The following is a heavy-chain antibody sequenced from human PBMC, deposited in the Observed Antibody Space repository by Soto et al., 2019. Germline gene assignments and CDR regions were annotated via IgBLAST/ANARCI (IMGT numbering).Heavy chain of an antibody. CDR3: ARDRTLKSGYYVDY. CDR1: GGYISSGGYY. CDR2: IYYSGST. Sequence: QVQLQESGPGLVKPSQTLSHTCTVAGGYISSGGYYWSWIRQHPGKGLEWIGYIYYSGSTYYNPSLKSRVTISVDTSKNQFSLKLSSVTAADTAVYYCARDRTLKSGYYVDYWGQGTLVTVSS. D-gene: IGHD3-22*01. V-gene: IGHV4-31*03. J-gene: IGHJ4*02.